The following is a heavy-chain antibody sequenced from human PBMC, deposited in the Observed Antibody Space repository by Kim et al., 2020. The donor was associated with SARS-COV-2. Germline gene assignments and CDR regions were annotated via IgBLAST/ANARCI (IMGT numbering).Heavy chain of an antibody. Sequence: GGSLRLSCAASGFTFNSYAMSWVRQAPGKGLEWVSGIRQSGGNTEYADSVKGRFSISRDNSKNTLYLQMNRLRAEDTAVYYCAKVTSGGSGWFEYFQRWGQGTLVTVSS. V-gene: IGHV3-23*01. D-gene: IGHD6-19*01. CDR2: IRQSGGNT. CDR1: GFTFNSYA. CDR3: AKVTSGGSGWFEYFQR. J-gene: IGHJ1*01.